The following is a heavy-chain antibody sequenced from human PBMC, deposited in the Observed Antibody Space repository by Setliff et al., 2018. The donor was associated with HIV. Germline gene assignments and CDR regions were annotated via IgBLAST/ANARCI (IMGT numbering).Heavy chain of an antibody. J-gene: IGHJ5*02. CDR1: GFTFSNAW. Sequence: LRLSCAASGFTFSNAWMSWVRQAPGKGLEWVGRIQSKTDGGATDYAAPVKGRFTISRDNAKNSLYLQMNSLRAEDTAVYYCARDFSGQQLVGGWFDPWGQGTLVTVSS. CDR2: IQSKTDGGAT. D-gene: IGHD6-13*01. V-gene: IGHV3-15*01. CDR3: ARDFSGQQLVGGWFDP.